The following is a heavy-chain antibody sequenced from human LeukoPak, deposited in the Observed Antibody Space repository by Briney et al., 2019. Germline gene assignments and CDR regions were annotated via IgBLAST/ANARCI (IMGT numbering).Heavy chain of an antibody. V-gene: IGHV4-59*01. Sequence: PSETLSLTCTVSGGSISSYYWSSIRQPPGKGLEWIGYIYYSGSTNYNPSLKSRVTISVDTSKNQFSLKLRSVTAADTAVYYCARDSGYTYGYHDYWGQGTLVTVSS. D-gene: IGHD5-18*01. CDR3: ARDSGYTYGYHDY. J-gene: IGHJ4*02. CDR2: IYYSGST. CDR1: GGSISSYY.